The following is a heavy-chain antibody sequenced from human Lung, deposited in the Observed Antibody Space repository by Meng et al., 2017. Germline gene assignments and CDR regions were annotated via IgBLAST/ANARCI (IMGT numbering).Heavy chain of an antibody. V-gene: IGHV4-4*02. CDR3: ARGLGEAVVPRTMFDY. CDR2: IYHSGGT. D-gene: IGHD2-2*01. Sequence: HLQESVPVLLQPSGPLSLACGVSGCSNSSSNWWSWVRQPPGKGLEWIGEIYHSGGTKYNPSLKSRVTISVDKSKNQFSLKLSSVTAADTAVYYCARGLGEAVVPRTMFDYWGQGTLVTVSS. J-gene: IGHJ4*02. CDR1: GCSNSSSNW.